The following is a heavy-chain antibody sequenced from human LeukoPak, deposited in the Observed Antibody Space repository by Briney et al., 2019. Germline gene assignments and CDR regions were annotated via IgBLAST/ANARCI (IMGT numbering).Heavy chain of an antibody. D-gene: IGHD6-6*01. CDR2: ITGSGDGT. CDR3: AKGSRSSRPYYFDH. V-gene: IGHV3-23*01. CDR1: GFTFSSYA. J-gene: IGHJ4*02. Sequence: SRGSLRLSCAASGFTFSSYAMSWVRQVPGKVPEWVAAITGSGDGTYYADSVKGRFTISRDNSKTTLYLQVNGLRAEDTAIYYCAKGSRSSRPYYFDHWGQGTLVTASS.